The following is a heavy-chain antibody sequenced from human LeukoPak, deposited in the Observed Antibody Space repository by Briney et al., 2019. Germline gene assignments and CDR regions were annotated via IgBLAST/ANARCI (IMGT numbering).Heavy chain of an antibody. CDR2: INHSGST. CDR1: GGSFSGYY. V-gene: IGHV4-34*01. J-gene: IGHJ6*02. CDR3: ARWVPVYYYGMDV. Sequence: PSETLSLTCAVYGGSFSGYYWSWIRQPPGKGLEWIGEINHSGSTNYSPSLKSRVTISVDTSKNQFSLKLSSVTAADTAVYYCARWVPVYYYGMDVWGQGTTVTVSS.